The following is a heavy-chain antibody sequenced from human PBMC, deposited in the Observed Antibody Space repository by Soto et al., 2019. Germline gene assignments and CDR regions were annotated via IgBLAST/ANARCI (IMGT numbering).Heavy chain of an antibody. CDR3: ARDRFLEWFVGDYYCYYGMDV. V-gene: IGHV1-18*01. Sequence: ASVQVSCKASGGTFSSYAISWVRQAPGQGLEWMGWISAYNGNTNYAQKLQGRVTMTTDTSTSTAYMELRSLRSDDTAVYYCARDRFLEWFVGDYYCYYGMDVWGQGTTVTVSS. J-gene: IGHJ6*02. CDR1: GGTFSSYA. D-gene: IGHD3-3*01. CDR2: ISAYNGNT.